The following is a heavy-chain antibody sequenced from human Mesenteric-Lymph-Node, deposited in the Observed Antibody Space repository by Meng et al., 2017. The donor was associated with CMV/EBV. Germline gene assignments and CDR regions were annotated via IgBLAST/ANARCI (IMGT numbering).Heavy chain of an antibody. CDR2: IYFSGNT. J-gene: IGHJ4*02. D-gene: IGHD6-13*01. V-gene: IGHV4-30-4*08. CDR1: GDSRSSVDYY. CDR3: ARDARRYSSYFFDY. Sequence: SGDSRSSVDYYGSWVRQPPGRGLEWIGYIYFSGNTYYHPSLKSRITMSVDTSKNQFSLQLSSVTAADTAVYYCARDARRYSSYFFDYWGQGTLVTVSS.